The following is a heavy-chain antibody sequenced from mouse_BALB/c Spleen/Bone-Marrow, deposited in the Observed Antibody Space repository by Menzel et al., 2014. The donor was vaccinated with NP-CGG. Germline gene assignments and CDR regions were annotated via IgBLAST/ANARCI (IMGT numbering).Heavy chain of an antibody. D-gene: IGHD2-3*01. CDR2: ITSGGGYT. V-gene: IGHV5-6-4*01. Sequence: DVKLVESGGGLVKPGGSLKLSCAASGFTFSSYTMPWVRQTPEKRLEWVATITSGGGYTYYPDSVKGRFTISRDNAKSTLYLQMSSLKSEDTAMYYCTRDLYDGYSYYAMDYWGQGTSVTVSS. CDR3: TRDLYDGYSYYAMDY. J-gene: IGHJ4*01. CDR1: GFTFSSYT.